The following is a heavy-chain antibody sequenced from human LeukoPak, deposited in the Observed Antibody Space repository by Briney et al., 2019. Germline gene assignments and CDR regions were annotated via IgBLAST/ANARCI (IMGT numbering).Heavy chain of an antibody. Sequence: PGGSLRLSCAASGFTFSSYAMDWVRQAPGKGLEWVAVISYDGSNKYYADSVKGRFTISRDNSKNTLYLQMNSLRAEDTAVYYCARGSSSSLSGYWGQGTLVTVSS. CDR1: GFTFSSYA. D-gene: IGHD6-6*01. CDR3: ARGSSSSLSGY. CDR2: ISYDGSNK. V-gene: IGHV3-30-3*01. J-gene: IGHJ4*02.